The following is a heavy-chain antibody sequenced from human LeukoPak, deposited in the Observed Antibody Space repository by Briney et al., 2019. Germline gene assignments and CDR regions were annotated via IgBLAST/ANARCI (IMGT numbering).Heavy chain of an antibody. J-gene: IGHJ3*02. V-gene: IGHV3-23*01. CDR1: GFTFSSYA. CDR3: AKTGGYYDTSDLYRPDVFDI. CDR2: ISGTGGNT. Sequence: GGSLRLSCAASGFTFSSYAMSWVRRAPGKGLEWVSAISGTGGNTFYTDSVTGRFTISRDNSKNTLYAQMNSLRAEDTAVYYCAKTGGYYDTSDLYRPDVFDIWGQGTVVTVSS. D-gene: IGHD3-22*01.